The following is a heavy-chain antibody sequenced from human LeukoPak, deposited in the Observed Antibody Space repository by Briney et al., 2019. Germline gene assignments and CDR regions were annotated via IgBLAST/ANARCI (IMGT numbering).Heavy chain of an antibody. D-gene: IGHD2-21*02. CDR2: INDSGGST. Sequence: PGGSLRLSCAASGFTFSSYAMSWVRQLPGKGLEWLSYINDSGGSTYYADSVKGRFVISRDNSKNSLYLQMNSLRAEDTAVYYCARFRTWGDKAFDYWGQGTLVTVSS. J-gene: IGHJ4*02. CDR3: ARFRTWGDKAFDY. V-gene: IGHV3-23*01. CDR1: GFTFSSYA.